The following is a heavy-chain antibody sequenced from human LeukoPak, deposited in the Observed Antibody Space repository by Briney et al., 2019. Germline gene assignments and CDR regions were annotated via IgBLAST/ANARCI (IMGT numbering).Heavy chain of an antibody. D-gene: IGHD6-6*01. Sequence: TSETLSLTCSVSGGSVSSYYWSWIRQPPGKGLEWIGYVYYTASTNYNPSLKSRVTMFEDKSKNQFSLRLYSVTVADTAVYYCARHFAYSSSSYFDYWGQGSLVTVSP. J-gene: IGHJ4*02. CDR3: ARHFAYSSSSYFDY. CDR2: VYYTAST. V-gene: IGHV4-59*08. CDR1: GGSVSSYY.